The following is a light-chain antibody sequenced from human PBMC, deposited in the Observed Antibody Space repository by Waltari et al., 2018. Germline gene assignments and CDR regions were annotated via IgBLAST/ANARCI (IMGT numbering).Light chain of an antibody. Sequence: DIVMTQSPLSLTVTTGEPASISCRSSQSLLYSNGYNYLDWYLQKQGQSPQLLIYLGSNRASGVPDRFSGSGSGTDFTLKISRVEAEDVGVYYCMQALQTPRTFGQGTKLEIK. CDR1: QSLLYSNGYNY. CDR2: LGS. J-gene: IGKJ2*01. V-gene: IGKV2-28*01. CDR3: MQALQTPRT.